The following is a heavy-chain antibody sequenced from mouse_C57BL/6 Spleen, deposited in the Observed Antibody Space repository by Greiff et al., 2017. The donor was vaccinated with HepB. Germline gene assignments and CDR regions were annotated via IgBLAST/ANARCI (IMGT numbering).Heavy chain of an antibody. D-gene: IGHD1-1*02. V-gene: IGHV1-53*01. CDR3: ARSGWGYYFDY. Sequence: VQLQQSGTELVKPGASVKLSCKASGYTFTSYWMHWVKQRPGQGLEWIGNINPSNGGNNYNEKFKSKATLTVDKSSSTAYMQLSSLTSEDSAVYYCARSGWGYYFDYWGQGTTLTVSS. CDR2: INPSNGGN. CDR1: GYTFTSYW. J-gene: IGHJ2*01.